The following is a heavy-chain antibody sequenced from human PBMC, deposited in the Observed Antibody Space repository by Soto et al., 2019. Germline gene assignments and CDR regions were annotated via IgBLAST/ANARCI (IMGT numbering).Heavy chain of an antibody. V-gene: IGHV3-30*18. CDR1: GFTFSSYG. Sequence: QVQLVESGGGVVQPGRSLRLSCAASGFTFSSYGMHWVRQAPGKGLEWVAVISYDGSNKYYADSVKGRFTISRDNSKNTLYLQMNSLRAEDTAVYYCAKLFRVGEGVLSFDSVVAATSVISPYYGMDVWGQGTTVTVSS. D-gene: IGHD2-15*01. J-gene: IGHJ6*02. CDR2: ISYDGSNK. CDR3: AKLFRVGEGVLSFDSVVAATSVISPYYGMDV.